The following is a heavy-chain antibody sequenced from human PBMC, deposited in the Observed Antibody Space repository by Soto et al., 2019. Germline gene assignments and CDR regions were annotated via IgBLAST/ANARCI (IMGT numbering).Heavy chain of an antibody. V-gene: IGHV3-15*01. CDR3: TTDLLWFGERYY. CDR1: GFTFSIYA. Sequence: GGSLRLSCAASGFTFSIYAMTWVRQAPGKGLEWVGRIKSKTDGGTTDYAAPVKGRFTISRDDSKNTLYLQMNSLKTEDTAVYYCTTDLLWFGERYYWGQGTLVTVSS. D-gene: IGHD3-10*01. J-gene: IGHJ4*02. CDR2: IKSKTDGGTT.